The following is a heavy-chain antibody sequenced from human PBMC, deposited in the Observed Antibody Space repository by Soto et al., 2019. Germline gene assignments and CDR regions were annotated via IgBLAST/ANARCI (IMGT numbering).Heavy chain of an antibody. V-gene: IGHV4-31*03. CDR3: ARDPGFGELALPLYRFDY. CDR1: GGSISSGDYY. D-gene: IGHD3-10*01. J-gene: IGHJ4*02. Sequence: QVHLQESAPGLVRPSQTLSLTCTVSGGSISSGDYYWTWFRQHPGKGLEWIGYIYYTGNTYYNPSLKSRVTISVDTSKEQFSLKLSSVTAADTAVYFCARDPGFGELALPLYRFDYWGQGTLVTVSS. CDR2: IYYTGNT.